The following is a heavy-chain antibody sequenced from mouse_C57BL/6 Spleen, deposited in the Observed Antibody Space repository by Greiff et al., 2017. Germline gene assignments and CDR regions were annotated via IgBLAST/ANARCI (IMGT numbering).Heavy chain of an antibody. J-gene: IGHJ2*01. V-gene: IGHV1-20*01. CDR1: GYSFTGYF. D-gene: IGHD3-2*02. CDR2: INPYNGDT. CDR3: ARRAAQATNYFDY. Sequence: DVQLQESGPELVKPGDSVKISCKASGYSFTGYFMNWVMQSHGKSLEWIGRINPYNGDTFYNQKFKGKATLTVDKSSSTAHMELRSLTSEDSAVYYCARRAAQATNYFDYWGKGTTLTVSS.